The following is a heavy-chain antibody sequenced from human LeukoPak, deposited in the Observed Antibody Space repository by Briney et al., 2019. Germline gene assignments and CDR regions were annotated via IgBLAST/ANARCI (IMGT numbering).Heavy chain of an antibody. Sequence: QPGRSLRLSCAASGFIFSSYGMHWVRQAPGKGLEWVAVISYEGSNEYYADSVKGRFTISRDNSKNTLYLQMTSLRAEDTAVYYCAKDGIRYYYDSSGYYGDYWGQGTLVTVSS. J-gene: IGHJ4*02. V-gene: IGHV3-30*18. D-gene: IGHD3-22*01. CDR3: AKDGIRYYYDSSGYYGDY. CDR1: GFIFSSYG. CDR2: ISYEGSNE.